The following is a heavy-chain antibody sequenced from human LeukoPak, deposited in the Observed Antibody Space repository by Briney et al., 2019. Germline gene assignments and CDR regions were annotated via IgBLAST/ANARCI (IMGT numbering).Heavy chain of an antibody. CDR3: ARDGVVTPYYFAY. CDR2: ISSYDGNT. CDR1: GYTFTSYG. Sequence: ASVKVSCKASGYTFTSYGISWVRQAPGQGLEWMGWISSYDGNTNYAQKLQDRLTMTTDTSTSTVYMELRSLRSDDTAVYYCARDGVVTPYYFAYWGQRTLVTVSS. J-gene: IGHJ4*02. V-gene: IGHV1-18*01. D-gene: IGHD3-3*01.